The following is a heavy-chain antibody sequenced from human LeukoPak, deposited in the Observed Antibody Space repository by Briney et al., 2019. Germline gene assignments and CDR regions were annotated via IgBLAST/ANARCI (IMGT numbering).Heavy chain of an antibody. V-gene: IGHV3-15*01. Sequence: KTGGSLRLSCAASGFTFSNAWMSWVRQAPGKGLEWVGRIKSKTDGGTTDYAAPVKGRFTISRDDSKNTLYLQMNSLKTEDTAVYYCTTYDFWSGYSFDYWGQGTLVTVSS. CDR2: IKSKTDGGTT. CDR3: TTYDFWSGYSFDY. CDR1: GFTFSNAW. D-gene: IGHD3-3*01. J-gene: IGHJ4*02.